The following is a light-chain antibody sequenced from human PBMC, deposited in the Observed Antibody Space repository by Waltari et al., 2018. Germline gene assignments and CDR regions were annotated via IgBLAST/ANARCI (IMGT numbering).Light chain of an antibody. CDR2: TNN. CDR3: ASWDDKLNAWV. V-gene: IGLV1-47*01. Sequence: QSVVTQPPSASGTPWQRVTISCSGSSSNIGDNHVYWYQQVPGTAPKLLVHTNNGRPSGVPARFTGSKSGTSASLAIYGLRSEDEADYYCASWDDKLNAWVIGGGTRLTVL. CDR1: SSNIGDNH. J-gene: IGLJ3*02.